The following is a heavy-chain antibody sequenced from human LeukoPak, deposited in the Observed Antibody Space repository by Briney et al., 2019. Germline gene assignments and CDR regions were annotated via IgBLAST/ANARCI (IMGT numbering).Heavy chain of an antibody. V-gene: IGHV1-69*04. J-gene: IGHJ4*02. D-gene: IGHD3-22*01. CDR3: ATGRRGQVSTQWLLLGTERHLYFDY. CDR1: GGTFSSYA. Sequence: SVKVSCKASGGTFSSYAISWVRQAPGQGLEWMGRIIPILGIANYAQKFQGRVTITADTSTDTAYMELSSLRSEDTAVYYCATGRRGQVSTQWLLLGTERHLYFDYWGQGTLVTVSS. CDR2: IIPILGIA.